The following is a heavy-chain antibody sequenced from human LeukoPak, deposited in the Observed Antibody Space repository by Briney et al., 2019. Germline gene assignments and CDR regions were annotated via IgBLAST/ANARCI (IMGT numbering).Heavy chain of an antibody. CDR1: GFTFGSYW. CDR3: ARGGAFHAFDI. Sequence: GGSLRLSCAASGFTFGSYWMYWVRQAPEKGLVCISRVNNDGTGTIYADSVKGRFTISRDNAKNTVFLQLNSLRTEDTAVYYCARGGAFHAFDIWGQGTMVTVSS. CDR2: VNNDGTGT. J-gene: IGHJ3*02. V-gene: IGHV3-74*01.